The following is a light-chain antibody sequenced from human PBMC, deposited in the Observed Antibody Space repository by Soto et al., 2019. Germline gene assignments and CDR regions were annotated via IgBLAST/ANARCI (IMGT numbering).Light chain of an antibody. V-gene: IGLV2-23*01. CDR2: EGS. Sequence: QSVLTQPASVSGSPGQSITISCTGTSSDVGSYNLVSWYQQHPGKAPKLMIYEGSKRPSGVSNRFSGSKSGNTASLTISGLQAEDEADYYCCSYAGGSTPSYVFGTGTKLTVL. J-gene: IGLJ1*01. CDR1: SSDVGSYNL. CDR3: CSYAGGSTPSYV.